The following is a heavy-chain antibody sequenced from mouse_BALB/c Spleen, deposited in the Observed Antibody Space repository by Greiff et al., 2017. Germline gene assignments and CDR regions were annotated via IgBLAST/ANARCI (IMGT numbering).Heavy chain of an antibody. CDR3: ARENYRYEVAY. CDR1: GYSITSGYY. J-gene: IGHJ3*01. V-gene: IGHV3-6*02. D-gene: IGHD2-14*01. Sequence: EVKLQESGPGLVKPSQSLSLTCSVTGYSITSGYYWNWIRQFPGNKLEWMGYISYDGSNNYNPSLKNRISITRDTSKNQFFLKLNSVTTEDTATYYCARENYRYEVAYWGQGTLVTVSA. CDR2: ISYDGSN.